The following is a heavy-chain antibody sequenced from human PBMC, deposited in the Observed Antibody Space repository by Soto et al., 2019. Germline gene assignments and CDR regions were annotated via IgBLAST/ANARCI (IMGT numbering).Heavy chain of an antibody. CDR3: AQRRWYSNSLDPIR. CDR1: GFSLSTSGMG. J-gene: IGHJ4*02. CDR2: IYWDDDK. D-gene: IGHD6-6*01. V-gene: IGHV2-5*02. Sequence: QITLKESGPTLVKPTQTLTLTCTFSGFSLSTSGMGVGWIRQPPGKAPEWLALIYWDDDKRYSPSLKSRLTITTDTSKNPVVLTMTKVDPADTATYYCAQRRWYSNSLDPIRWGQGTLVTVSP.